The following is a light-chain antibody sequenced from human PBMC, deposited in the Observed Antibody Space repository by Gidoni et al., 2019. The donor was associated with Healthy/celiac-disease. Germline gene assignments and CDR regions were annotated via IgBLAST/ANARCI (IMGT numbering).Light chain of an antibody. CDR2: DAS. CDR1: QRVSSY. CDR3: QQRSNWPPG. Sequence: EIVLTQSPATLSLSPGDRATLSCRASQRVSSYLAWYQQKPGQAPRLLIYDASNRATGIPARFSGSGSGTDFTLTISSLEPEYFAVYYCQQRSNWPPGFGPGTKVDIK. J-gene: IGKJ3*01. V-gene: IGKV3-11*01.